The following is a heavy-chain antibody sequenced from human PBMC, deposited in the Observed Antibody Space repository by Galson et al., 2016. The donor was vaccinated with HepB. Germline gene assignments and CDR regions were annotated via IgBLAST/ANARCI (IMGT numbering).Heavy chain of an antibody. J-gene: IGHJ4*02. CDR3: PEQQLLRPRRHLGPGTPAPATRITISITTSNNPASLRLPAVPAADTALYYWATQYWGGPSDY. Sequence: ETLSLTCAVSGVSISSSDWWSWVRQPPGQGLEWIGQIFHTGRVNYTPSPASRVTISINTSHNHFPLRLTPVTAAAPAPYSFPEQQLLRPRRHLGPGTPAPATRITISITTSNNPASLRLPAVPAADTALYYWATQYWGGPSDYWGQGTLVTVSS. CDR1: GVSISSSDW. CDR2: IFHTGRV. V-gene: IGHV4-4*01. D-gene: IGHD1-14*01.